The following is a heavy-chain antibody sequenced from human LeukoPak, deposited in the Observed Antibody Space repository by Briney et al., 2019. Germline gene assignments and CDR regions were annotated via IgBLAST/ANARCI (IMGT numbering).Heavy chain of an antibody. Sequence: SETLSLTCAVYGGSFSGYYWSWIRQPPGKGLEWIGEINHSGSTNYNPSLKSRVTISVDTSKNQFSLKLSSVTAADTAVYYCARRFGAAAGTSVDYYYYYMDVWGKGTTVTISS. CDR2: INHSGST. CDR3: ARRFGAAAGTSVDYYYYYMDV. CDR1: GGSFSGYY. D-gene: IGHD6-13*01. J-gene: IGHJ6*03. V-gene: IGHV4-34*01.